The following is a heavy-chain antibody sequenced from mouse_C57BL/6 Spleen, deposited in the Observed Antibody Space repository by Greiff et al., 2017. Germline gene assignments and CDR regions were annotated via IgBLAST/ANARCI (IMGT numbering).Heavy chain of an antibody. J-gene: IGHJ4*01. CDR1: GYTFTDYY. CDR3: ALLPYYYAMDY. V-gene: IGHV1-26*01. D-gene: IGHD2-12*01. Sequence: VQLQQSGPELVKPGASVKISCKASGYTFTDYYMNWVKQSHGKSLEWIGDINPNNGGTSYNQKFKGKATLTVDKSSSTAYMELRSLTSEDSAVYYCALLPYYYAMDYWGQGTSVTVSS. CDR2: INPNNGGT.